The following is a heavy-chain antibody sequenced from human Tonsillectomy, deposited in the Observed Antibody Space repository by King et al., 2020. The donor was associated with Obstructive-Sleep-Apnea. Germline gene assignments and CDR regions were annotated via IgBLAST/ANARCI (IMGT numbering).Heavy chain of an antibody. Sequence: PLQESGPGLVKPSQTLSLTCTVSGDSITNDDYYWTWIRQPPGQGLEWIGYIHYSGTTNYNPSLKRRVTMSIDTSKKQFSLNLRSMTAADTAVYYCAKDWESYYFDSSGYNSRGWFDYWGQGTLVTVSS. D-gene: IGHD3-22*01. V-gene: IGHV4-30-4*01. CDR2: IHYSGTT. CDR1: GDSITNDDYY. J-gene: IGHJ5*01. CDR3: AKDWESYYFDSSGYNSRGWFDY.